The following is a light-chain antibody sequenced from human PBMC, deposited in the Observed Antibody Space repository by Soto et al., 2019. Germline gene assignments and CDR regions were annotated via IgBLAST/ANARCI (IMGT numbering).Light chain of an antibody. V-gene: IGKV3-11*01. CDR1: QSVSSY. CDR3: QPRSNWPST. CDR2: DAS. Sequence: EIVLTQSPATLSLSPGDRATLSCRASQSVSSYLAWYQQKPGQAPRLLIYDASNRATGIPARFSGSGSGTDFTLTITPLEPEDLAVYYCQPRSNWPSTSAGGTKVEIK. J-gene: IGKJ4*01.